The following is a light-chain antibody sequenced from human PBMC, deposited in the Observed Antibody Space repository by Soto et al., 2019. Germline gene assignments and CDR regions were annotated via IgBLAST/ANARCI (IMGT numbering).Light chain of an antibody. V-gene: IGKV1-12*01. CDR2: EAS. CDR3: QQANNFPRT. Sequence: DIQMTQSPSSVSASIGDRVTITCRASQGINTRLGWYQQTPGKAPKLIIYEASSLKSGVPSRFSGRGSGTDFTLTIRSLQPEDFATYYCQQANNFPRTFGPGTKVDVK. CDR1: QGINTR. J-gene: IGKJ3*01.